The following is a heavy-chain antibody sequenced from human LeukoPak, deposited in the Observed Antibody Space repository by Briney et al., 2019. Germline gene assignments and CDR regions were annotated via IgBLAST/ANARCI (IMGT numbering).Heavy chain of an antibody. CDR2: IRFDGSSN. J-gene: IGHJ5*01. CDR3: AKGDDYGSNTPLPKFNWFDP. Sequence: GGSLRLSCAASGFTFNTNGMHWVRQAPGKGLEWVAFIRFDGSSNYYADSVKGRFTISRDNSKNTLYLQMNGLRAEDTAVYYCAKGDDYGSNTPLPKFNWFDPWGQGTLVTVFS. D-gene: IGHD4-17*01. V-gene: IGHV3-30*02. CDR1: GFTFNTNG.